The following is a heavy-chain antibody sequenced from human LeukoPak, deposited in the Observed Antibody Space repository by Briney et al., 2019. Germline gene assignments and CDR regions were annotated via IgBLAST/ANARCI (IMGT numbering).Heavy chain of an antibody. V-gene: IGHV1-46*01. CDR2: INPSGGST. D-gene: IGHD7-27*01. CDR1: GYTFTSYY. CDR3: ARDLGLGQRFDF. Sequence: GASVKVSCKASGYTFTSYYMHWVRQAPGQGLEWMGIINPSGGSTSNAQKFQGRVTMTRDTSTSTVYMELSSLRSEDTAVYYCARDLGLGQRFDFWGQGTLVTVSS. J-gene: IGHJ4*02.